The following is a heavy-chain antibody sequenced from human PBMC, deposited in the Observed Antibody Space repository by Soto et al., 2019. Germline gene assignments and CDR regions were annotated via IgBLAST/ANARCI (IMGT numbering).Heavy chain of an antibody. CDR2: VKPKSEGEAT. V-gene: IGHV3-15*07. CDR3: TTLGPS. J-gene: IGHJ5*02. Sequence: EVQLVESGGGLVKPGGSLTLSCVASGFTFGAAWMNWFRQAAGKGRGWVGHVKPKSEGEATDYAAPVKGRFTIWRDDSTNTLYLQMNSLKTEDTGKYFCTTLGPSWGQGTQVTVSS. CDR1: GFTFGAAW.